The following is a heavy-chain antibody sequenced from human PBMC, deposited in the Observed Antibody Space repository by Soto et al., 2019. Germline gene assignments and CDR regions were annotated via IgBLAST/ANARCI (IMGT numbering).Heavy chain of an antibody. D-gene: IGHD3-22*01. CDR1: GGSISSGGYS. V-gene: IGHV4-30-2*01. CDR3: ARAPYYYGSSGSLGLRMFDY. CDR2: IYHSGST. Sequence: PSETLSLTCAVSGGSISSGGYSWSWIRQPPGKGLEWIGYIYHSGSTYYNPSLKSRVTISVDRSKNQFSLKLSSVTAADTAVYYCARAPYYYGSSGSLGLRMFDYWGQGALVTGSS. J-gene: IGHJ4*02.